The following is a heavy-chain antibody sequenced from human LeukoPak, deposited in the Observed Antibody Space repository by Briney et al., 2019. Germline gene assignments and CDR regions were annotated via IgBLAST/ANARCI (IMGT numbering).Heavy chain of an antibody. D-gene: IGHD3-10*01. CDR3: ARLLWFGEPLDY. CDR2: ISNDGSTT. V-gene: IGHV3-74*01. Sequence: GGSLRLSCAASGFTFSTFWMHWVRQTPGKGLVWVSRISNDGSTTHYADSVKGRFTISRDNAKNTLFLHMNSLRAEDTAVYYCARLLWFGEPLDYWGQGTLVTLSS. J-gene: IGHJ4*02. CDR1: GFTFSTFW.